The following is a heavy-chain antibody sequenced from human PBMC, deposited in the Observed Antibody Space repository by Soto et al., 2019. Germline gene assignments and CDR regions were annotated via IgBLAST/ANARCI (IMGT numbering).Heavy chain of an antibody. CDR1: GGSISSYY. D-gene: IGHD6-13*01. CDR2: IYYSGST. V-gene: IGHV4-59*01. J-gene: IGHJ6*02. Sequence: PSETLSLTSPVSGGSISSYYWSWIRQPPGKGLEWIGYIYYSGSTNYNPSLKSRVTISVDTSKNQFSLKLSSVTAADTAVYYCARFIGMGAAAGLGYYYYGMDVWGQGTTVTVSS. CDR3: ARFIGMGAAAGLGYYYYGMDV.